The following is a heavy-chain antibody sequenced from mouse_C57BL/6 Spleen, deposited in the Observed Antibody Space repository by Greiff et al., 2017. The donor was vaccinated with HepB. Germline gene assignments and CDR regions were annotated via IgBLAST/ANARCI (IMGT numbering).Heavy chain of an antibody. J-gene: IGHJ2*01. Sequence: QVQLQQSGAELVKPGASVKVSCKASGYTFTSYWMHWVKQRPGKGLEWIGRIHPTDSDTNYNQKFKGKATLTVDKSSSTSYMQLSSLISEDSAVYYCAIPDSSPFDYWGQGTTLTVSS. V-gene: IGHV1-74*01. CDR2: IHPTDSDT. CDR3: AIPDSSPFDY. D-gene: IGHD6-1*01. CDR1: GYTFTSYW.